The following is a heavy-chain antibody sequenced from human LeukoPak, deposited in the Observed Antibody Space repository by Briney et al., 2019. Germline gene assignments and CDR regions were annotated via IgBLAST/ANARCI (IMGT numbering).Heavy chain of an antibody. Sequence: GRSLRLSCAASGFTFSSYGMHWVRQAPGKGLEWVSAISGTSGRTYYADSVKGRFTISRDNSKNTLYLQMNSLRAEDTAVYYCAKAVDYDFWSGLPYFDYWGQGTLVTVSS. CDR3: AKAVDYDFWSGLPYFDY. D-gene: IGHD3-3*01. J-gene: IGHJ4*02. CDR1: GFTFSSYG. V-gene: IGHV3-23*01. CDR2: ISGTSGRT.